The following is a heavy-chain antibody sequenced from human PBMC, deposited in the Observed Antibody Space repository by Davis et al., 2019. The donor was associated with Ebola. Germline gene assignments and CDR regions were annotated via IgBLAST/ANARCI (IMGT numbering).Heavy chain of an antibody. CDR2: INSDGGNT. D-gene: IGHD2-8*01. CDR1: GFTFSPFH. V-gene: IGHV3-23*01. Sequence: PGGSLRLSCAASGFTFSPFHMNWVRQAPGKGLEWVSTINSDGGNTYYADSVRGRFTVSRDNSDRTVYLQMNSLRVEDTAVYYCTRSEYCTTKCDAFDYWGQGTLIAVSS. J-gene: IGHJ4*02. CDR3: TRSEYCTTKCDAFDY.